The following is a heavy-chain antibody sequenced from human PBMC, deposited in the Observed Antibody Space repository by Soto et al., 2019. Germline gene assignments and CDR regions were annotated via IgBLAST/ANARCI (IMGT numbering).Heavy chain of an antibody. J-gene: IGHJ6*02. V-gene: IGHV4-31*03. CDR2: IHYTGST. Sequence: SETLSLTCSVSGDSISSTGFYWSWIRQHPGKALEWIGYIHYTGSTSYNPSLKSRLAISLDASKNQFSLSLSSVTSADTAVYYCARDHRSLGYYYGIDVWGQGTTVTVSS. CDR1: GDSISSTGFY. D-gene: IGHD2-15*01. CDR3: ARDHRSLGYYYGIDV.